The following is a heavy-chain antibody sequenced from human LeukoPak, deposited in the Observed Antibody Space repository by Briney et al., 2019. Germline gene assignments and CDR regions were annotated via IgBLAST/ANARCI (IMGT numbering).Heavy chain of an antibody. Sequence: ASVKVSCKASGGTFSSYAISWVRQAPGQGLKWMGRIIPILGIANYAQKFQGRVTITADKSTSKAYMELSSLRSEDTAVYYCARDPDKTRTNYYDSSGYYTRRNDNWGQGTLVTVSS. J-gene: IGHJ4*02. CDR2: IIPILGIA. D-gene: IGHD3-22*01. CDR3: ARDPDKTRTNYYDSSGYYTRRNDN. V-gene: IGHV1-69*04. CDR1: GGTFSSYA.